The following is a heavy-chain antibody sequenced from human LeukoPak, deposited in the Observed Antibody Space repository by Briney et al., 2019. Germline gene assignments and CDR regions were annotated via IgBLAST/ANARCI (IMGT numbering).Heavy chain of an antibody. D-gene: IGHD3-9*01. CDR3: ARIRYSYYMDV. V-gene: IGHV3-48*04. Sequence: GGSLRLSYAASGFTFSSYSMNWVRQAPGKGLEWVSYISSSGSTIYYADSVKGRFTISRDNAKNSLYLQTNSLRAEDTAVYYCARIRYSYYMDVWGKGTTVTISS. J-gene: IGHJ6*03. CDR1: GFTFSSYS. CDR2: ISSSGSTI.